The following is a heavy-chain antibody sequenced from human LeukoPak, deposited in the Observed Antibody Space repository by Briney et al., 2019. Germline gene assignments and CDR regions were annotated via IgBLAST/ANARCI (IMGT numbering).Heavy chain of an antibody. CDR3: ARARSGSLDY. Sequence: SETLSLTCTVSGGSISSYYWSWLRQPAGKGLEWVGRIYSSGSTHDNPSLKSRVTMPVDTSKNQFSLKLTSVTAADTAVYYCARARSGSLDYWGQGTLVTVSS. J-gene: IGHJ4*02. V-gene: IGHV4-4*07. D-gene: IGHD1-26*01. CDR1: GGSISSYY. CDR2: IYSSGST.